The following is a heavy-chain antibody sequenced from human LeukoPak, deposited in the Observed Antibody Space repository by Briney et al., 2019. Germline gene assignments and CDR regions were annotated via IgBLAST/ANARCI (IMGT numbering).Heavy chain of an antibody. Sequence: SVKVSCKASGGTFSSYTISWVRQAPGQGLQWMGRIIPILDIANYAQKFQGRVTITADKSTSTAYMALSSLRSEDTAVYYCARGRYCSGGSCYSGSGAFDIWGQGTMVTVSS. V-gene: IGHV1-69*02. D-gene: IGHD2-15*01. CDR3: ARGRYCSGGSCYSGSGAFDI. J-gene: IGHJ3*02. CDR1: GGTFSSYT. CDR2: IIPILDIA.